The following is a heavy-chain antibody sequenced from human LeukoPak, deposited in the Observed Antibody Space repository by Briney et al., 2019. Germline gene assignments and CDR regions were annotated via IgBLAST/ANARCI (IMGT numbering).Heavy chain of an antibody. J-gene: IGHJ4*02. CDR1: GFTFSSYE. D-gene: IGHD6-19*01. V-gene: IGHV3-48*03. CDR3: ARNPGRGAGTIFDY. Sequence: GGSLRLSCAASGFTFSSYEMNWVRQAPGRGLEWVSYISNSGTTIYYADSVKGRFTISRDNAKNSLYLQMNSLRAEDTAVYYCARNPGRGAGTIFDYWGQGTLVTVPS. CDR2: ISNSGTTI.